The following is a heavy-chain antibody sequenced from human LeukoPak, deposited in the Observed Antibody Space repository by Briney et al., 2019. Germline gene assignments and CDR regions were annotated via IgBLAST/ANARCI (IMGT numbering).Heavy chain of an antibody. D-gene: IGHD2-2*01. CDR2: ISSSSSTI. V-gene: IGHV3-48*04. J-gene: IGHJ6*03. CDR1: GFTFSSYS. CDR3: ARLVVPYGDYYYYYMDV. Sequence: GGSLRLSCAASGFTFSSYSMNWVRQAPGKGLEWVSYISSSSSTIYYADSVKGRFTISRDNAKNSLYLQMNSLRAEDTAVYYCARLVVPYGDYYYYYMDVWGKGTTVTVSS.